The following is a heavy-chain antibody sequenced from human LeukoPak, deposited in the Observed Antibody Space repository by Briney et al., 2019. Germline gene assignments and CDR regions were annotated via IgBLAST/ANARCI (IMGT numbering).Heavy chain of an antibody. CDR1: GFTFSSYW. CDR3: ARDFLGIAAAQGGD. V-gene: IGHV3-20*01. Sequence: VGVLRLSCAASGFTFSSYWMHWVRQAPGKGLEWGSGINWNGGSTGYADSVKGRFTISRDNAKNSLYLQMNSLRAEDTALYHCARDFLGIAAAQGGDWGQGTLVTVSS. J-gene: IGHJ4*02. D-gene: IGHD6-13*01. CDR2: INWNGGST.